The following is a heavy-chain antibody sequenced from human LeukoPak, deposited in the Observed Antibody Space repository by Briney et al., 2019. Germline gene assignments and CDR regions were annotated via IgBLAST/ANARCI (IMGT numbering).Heavy chain of an antibody. D-gene: IGHD6-13*01. CDR3: ATSRIAAAGSPKDY. J-gene: IGHJ4*02. Sequence: PGGSLRLSCAASGFTFSSYAMSWVRQAPGKGLEWVSAISGSGGSTYYADSVKGRFTISRDNSKNTLYLQMNSLRAEDTAVYYCATSRIAAAGSPKDYWGQGTLVTVSS. CDR2: ISGSGGST. CDR1: GFTFSSYA. V-gene: IGHV3-23*01.